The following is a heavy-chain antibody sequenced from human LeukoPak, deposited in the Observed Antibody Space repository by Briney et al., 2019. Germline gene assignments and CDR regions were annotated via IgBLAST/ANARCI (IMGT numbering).Heavy chain of an antibody. CDR1: GGSISSSSYY. V-gene: IGHV4-39*07. CDR3: ARASIVVGMVYFDY. D-gene: IGHD3-22*01. J-gene: IGHJ4*02. CDR2: IYYSGST. Sequence: PLETLSLTCTVSGGSISSSSYYWGWIRQPPGKGLEWIGSIYYSGSTYYNPSLKSRVTISVDTSKNQFSLKLSSVTAADTAVYYCARASIVVGMVYFDYWGQGTLVTVSS.